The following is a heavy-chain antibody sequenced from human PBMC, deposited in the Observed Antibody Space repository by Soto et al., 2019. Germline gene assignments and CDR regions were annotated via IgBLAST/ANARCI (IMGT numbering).Heavy chain of an antibody. CDR2: IFYTGNT. V-gene: IGHV4-59*01. CDR3: ARDLGGWPDY. D-gene: IGHD6-19*01. CDR1: GGSISNYY. Sequence: SETLSLTCTVSGGSISNYYWSWIRQPPGKGLEWIGHIFYTGNTNYNPALESRVTISVDTSKNQFSLKLSSVTAADTAVYYCARDLGGWPDYWGQGTLVTVSS. J-gene: IGHJ4*02.